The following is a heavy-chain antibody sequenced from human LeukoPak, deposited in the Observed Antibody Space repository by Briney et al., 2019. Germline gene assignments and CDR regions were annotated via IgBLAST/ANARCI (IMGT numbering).Heavy chain of an antibody. V-gene: IGHV5-51*01. D-gene: IGHD3-22*01. Sequence: GESLKISCKGSGYSFTSYWIGWVRQMPGKGLEWMGIIYPGDSDTRYSPSFQGQVTISADKSISTAYLQWSSLKASDTAMYYCARRTEYYYDSSGYYFRYMDVWGKGTTLTVSS. CDR2: IYPGDSDT. CDR1: GYSFTSYW. J-gene: IGHJ6*03. CDR3: ARRTEYYYDSSGYYFRYMDV.